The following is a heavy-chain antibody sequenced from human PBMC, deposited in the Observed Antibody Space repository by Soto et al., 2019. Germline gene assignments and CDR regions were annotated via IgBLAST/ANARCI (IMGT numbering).Heavy chain of an antibody. V-gene: IGHV1-69*02. CDR2: IFPLTDIP. CDR1: RGTFRIYP. Sequence: QVQLVQSGTEVKKPGSSVKVSCKASRGTFRIYPINWVRQAPGQGLEWMGSIFPLTDIPDYAQNFQARLTISADKSTSTAYMELSSLTSDDTVMYFCARGPLVVLNYFESWGQGTLVTVSS. J-gene: IGHJ4*02. CDR3: ARGPLVVLNYFES.